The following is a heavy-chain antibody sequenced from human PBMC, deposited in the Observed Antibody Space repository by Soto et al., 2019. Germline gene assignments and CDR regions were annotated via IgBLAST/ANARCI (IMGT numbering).Heavy chain of an antibody. CDR3: VRDLADY. V-gene: IGHV1-69*04. CDR2: IIPILGIA. J-gene: IGHJ4*02. CDR1: GGTFSSYT. Sequence: ASVKVSCKASGGTFSSYTISWVRQAPGQGLEWMGRIIPILGIANYAQKFQGRVTITADKSTSTAYMELNNLRAEDTAVYYCVRDLADYWGQGTLVTVSS.